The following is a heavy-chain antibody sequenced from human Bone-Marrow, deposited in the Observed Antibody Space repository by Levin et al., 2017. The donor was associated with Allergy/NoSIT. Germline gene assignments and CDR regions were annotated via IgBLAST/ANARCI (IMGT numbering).Heavy chain of an antibody. CDR3: AKSRDSSGWRPGDY. V-gene: IGHV3-23*01. CDR1: GFTFSSYA. D-gene: IGHD6-19*01. J-gene: IGHJ4*02. CDR2: ISGSGDST. Sequence: PGGSLRLSCAASGFTFSSYAMSWVRQAPGKGLEWVSAISGSGDSTYYADSVKGRFTISRDNSKNTLFLQMNSLRAEDTAVYYCAKSRDSSGWRPGDYWGQGTLVTVSS.